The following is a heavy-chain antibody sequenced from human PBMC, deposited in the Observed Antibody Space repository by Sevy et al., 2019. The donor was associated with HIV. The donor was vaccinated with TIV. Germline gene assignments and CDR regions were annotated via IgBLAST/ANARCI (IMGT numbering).Heavy chain of an antibody. D-gene: IGHD2-15*01. V-gene: IGHV3-49*03. CDR3: GSGGGVVVVVAANHFDY. CDR1: GFIFGPYA. Sequence: GGSLRLSCTASGFIFGPYAMSWFRQAPGKGLEWVAFIRGKPFGGTTEYAASVKGRFTISRDDSKSIAFLAMNSLKTEDKAVYYCGSGGGVVVVVAANHFDYWGQGTLVTVSS. CDR2: IRGKPFGGTT. J-gene: IGHJ4*02.